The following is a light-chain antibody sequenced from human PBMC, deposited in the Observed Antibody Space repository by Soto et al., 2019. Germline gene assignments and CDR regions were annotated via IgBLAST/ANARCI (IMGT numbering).Light chain of an antibody. J-gene: IGLJ2*01. CDR2: EVS. CDR1: SSDVGGYNY. Sequence: QSALTQPASVSGSPGQSITISCTGSSSDVGGYNYVSWYQQHPGKAPHVLIYEVSNRPSGVSSRFSGSKSGNTASLTISGLPADDEADYYCSSYTSRLTGVFGGGTKVTVL. CDR3: SSYTSRLTGV. V-gene: IGLV2-14*01.